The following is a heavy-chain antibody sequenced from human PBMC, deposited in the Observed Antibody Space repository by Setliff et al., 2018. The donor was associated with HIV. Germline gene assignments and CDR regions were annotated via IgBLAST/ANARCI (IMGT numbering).Heavy chain of an antibody. J-gene: IGHJ4*02. D-gene: IGHD3-16*01. CDR3: ATRRGGGRHYFDY. CDR2: IKQDGSEK. Sequence: GSLRLSCTASGFTFSDYYMSWVRQAPGKGLEWVATIKQDGSEKYYVDSVKGRFTISRDNGKNSLSLQMNSLGAEDTAVYYCATRRGGGRHYFDYWGQGSLVTVSS. V-gene: IGHV3-7*01. CDR1: GFTFSDYY.